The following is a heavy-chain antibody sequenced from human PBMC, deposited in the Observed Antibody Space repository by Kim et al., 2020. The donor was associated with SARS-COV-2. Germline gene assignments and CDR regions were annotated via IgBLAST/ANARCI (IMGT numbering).Heavy chain of an antibody. CDR1: GFTFDDYA. CDR3: AKAEYYDYLWGSYRYDY. J-gene: IGHJ6*01. Sequence: GGSLRLSCAASGFTFDDYAMHWVRQAPGKGLEWVAGISWNSGSIGYADSVKGRFTISRDNAKNSLHLQMNSLRAEDTALYYCAKAEYYDYLWGSYRYDY. CDR2: ISWNSGSI. D-gene: IGHD3-16*02. V-gene: IGHV3-9*01.